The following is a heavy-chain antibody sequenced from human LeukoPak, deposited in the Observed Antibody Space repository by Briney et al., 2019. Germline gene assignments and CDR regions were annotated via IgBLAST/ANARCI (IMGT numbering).Heavy chain of an antibody. CDR3: ARDGYGYNYMDV. D-gene: IGHD5-12*01. V-gene: IGHV3-53*01. J-gene: IGHJ6*03. CDR1: GFTVSSNF. Sequence: PGGSLRLSCAASGFTVSSNFMSWVRQAPGEGLEWVSVIYSGGTTYYADSVKGRFTISRDISKNTLHLQMNSLRAEDTAVYYCARDGYGYNYMDVWGRGTTVTVSS. CDR2: IYSGGTT.